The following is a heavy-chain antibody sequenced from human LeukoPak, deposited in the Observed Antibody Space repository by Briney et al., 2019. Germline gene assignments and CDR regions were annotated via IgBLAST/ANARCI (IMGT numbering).Heavy chain of an antibody. CDR3: ARQGCSSTSCYAGFPDAFDI. CDR1: GYSFTSYW. J-gene: IGHJ3*02. D-gene: IGHD2-2*01. CDR2: IYPGDSDT. Sequence: GESLKISCKGSGYSFTSYWIGWVRQMPGKGLEWMGIIYPGDSDTRYSPSFQGQVTISADKSISTAYLQWSSLKASDTAVYYCARQGCSSTSCYAGFPDAFDIWGQGTMVTVSS. V-gene: IGHV5-51*01.